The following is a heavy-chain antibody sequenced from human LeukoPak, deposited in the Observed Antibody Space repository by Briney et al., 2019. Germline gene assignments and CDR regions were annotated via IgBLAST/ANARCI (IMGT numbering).Heavy chain of an antibody. CDR1: GFTLSSHA. CDR2: ISYDGNIK. Sequence: GRSLRLSRAASGFTLSSHAIHWVRQAPGKGLEWVALISYDGNIKYYADSVKGRFTISRDNSKNTLSLQMNSLRPEDTAVYYCAKLQLGYYYMDVWGKGTTVTISS. CDR3: AKLQLGYYYMDV. V-gene: IGHV3-30*04. J-gene: IGHJ6*03. D-gene: IGHD5-18*01.